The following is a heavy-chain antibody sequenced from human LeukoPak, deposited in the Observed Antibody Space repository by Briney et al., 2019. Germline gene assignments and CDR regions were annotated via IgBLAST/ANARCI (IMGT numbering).Heavy chain of an antibody. D-gene: IGHD4-11*01. CDR2: IYYSGST. V-gene: IGHV4-59*01. CDR1: GGSISSYY. CDR3: ARDTVTTYYYYGMDV. J-gene: IGHJ6*02. Sequence: SETLSLTCTVSGGSISSYYWSWIRQPPGKGLEWIGYIYYSGSTNYNPSLKSRVTISVDTSKNQFSLKLSSVTAADTAVYYCARDTVTTYYYYGMDVWGQGTTVTVSS.